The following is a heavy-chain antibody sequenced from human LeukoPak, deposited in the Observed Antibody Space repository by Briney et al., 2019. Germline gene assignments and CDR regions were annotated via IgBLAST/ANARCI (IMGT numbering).Heavy chain of an antibody. CDR3: AKGGTTVKIDY. V-gene: IGHV3-23*01. Sequence: PGGSLRLSCAASGFIFSSYAMHWVRQPPGRGLECVSGISSSGGSTHYADSVKGRFTISRDNSKNTLYLQMNSLRAEDTAVYYCAKGGTTVKIDYWGQGALVTVSS. CDR1: GFIFSSYA. J-gene: IGHJ4*02. D-gene: IGHD4-17*01. CDR2: ISSSGGST.